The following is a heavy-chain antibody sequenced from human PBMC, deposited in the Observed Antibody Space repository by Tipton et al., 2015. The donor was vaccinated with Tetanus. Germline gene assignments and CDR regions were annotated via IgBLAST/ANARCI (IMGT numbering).Heavy chain of an antibody. V-gene: IGHV3-48*02. J-gene: IGHJ4*02. D-gene: IGHD3-22*01. CDR3: ARMVDSSGYYYYFDY. CDR2: ISSSSSTI. Sequence: LSLTCAASGFTFSSYSMNWVRQAPGKGLEWVSYISSSSSTIYYADSVKGRFTISRDNAKNSLYLQMNSLRDEDTAVYYCARMVDSSGYYYYFDYWGQGTLVTVSS. CDR1: GFTFSSYS.